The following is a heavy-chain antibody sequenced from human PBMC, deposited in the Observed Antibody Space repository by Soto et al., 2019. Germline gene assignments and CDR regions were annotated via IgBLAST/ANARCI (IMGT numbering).Heavy chain of an antibody. V-gene: IGHV3-23*01. CDR1: GFTFSSYG. Sequence: EVQLLESGGGLVQPGGSLRLSCAASGFTFSSYGMTWVRQAPGKGLEWVSFSSATGAGTYYADSVKGRFTISRDNSKNPLYLPMTSLRADDTAVYYCAKDRRAGGKYGFYSDFWGQGALVIVSS. CDR2: SSATGAGT. J-gene: IGHJ4*02. CDR3: AKDRRAGGKYGFYSDF. D-gene: IGHD2-21*01.